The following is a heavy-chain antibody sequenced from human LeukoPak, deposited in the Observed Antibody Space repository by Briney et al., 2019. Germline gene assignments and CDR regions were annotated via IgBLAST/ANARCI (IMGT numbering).Heavy chain of an antibody. CDR2: IKSKTDGGTT. J-gene: IGHJ4*02. CDR3: TMERINIDS. D-gene: IGHD2-15*01. V-gene: IGHV3-15*01. Sequence: GGSLRLSCAASGFTCSNAWMSWVRQAPGKGLEWVGRIKSKTDGGTTDYAAPVKGRFTISRDHSKNTLYLQMNSLKAEDTAVYYCTMERINIDSWGQGTLVTVSS. CDR1: GFTCSNAW.